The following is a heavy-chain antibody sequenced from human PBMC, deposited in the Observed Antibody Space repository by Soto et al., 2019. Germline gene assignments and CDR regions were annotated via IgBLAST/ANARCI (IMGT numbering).Heavy chain of an antibody. D-gene: IGHD3-9*01. J-gene: IGHJ6*02. CDR3: AREFTDIWTGYSDYYYYGMDV. CDR2: ISYDGSNR. V-gene: IGHV3-30-3*01. Sequence: GGSLRLSCAASGFTFSSYAMHWVRQAPGKGLEWVAVISYDGSNRYYADSVKGRFTISRDNSKNTLYLQMNSLRAEDTAVYYCAREFTDIWTGYSDYYYYGMDVWGQGTTVTVSS. CDR1: GFTFSSYA.